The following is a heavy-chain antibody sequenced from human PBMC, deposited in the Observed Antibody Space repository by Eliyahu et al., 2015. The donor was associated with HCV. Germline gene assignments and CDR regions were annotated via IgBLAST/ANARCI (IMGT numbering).Heavy chain of an antibody. CDR3: FRENFGDCSNTNCRGN. CDR1: GFTFTXYC. CDR2: INQIGSDK. Sequence: EVQLVESGGGVVQPGGSXRLXCAASGFTFTXYCXTWXRQAPGKGLGXVANINQIGSDKYYVDSXKGRFTISRDNAKNSLYLQMNSLRAEDTAVYFCFRENFGDCSNTNCRGNWGQGTLVTVSS. J-gene: IGHJ4*02. D-gene: IGHD2-2*01. V-gene: IGHV3-7*01.